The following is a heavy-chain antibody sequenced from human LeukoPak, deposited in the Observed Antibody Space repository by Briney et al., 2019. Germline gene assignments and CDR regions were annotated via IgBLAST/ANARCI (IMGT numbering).Heavy chain of an antibody. CDR2: LYHSGST. CDR3: ARDGRGAEVDF. Sequence: SETLSLTCAVSGYSISSGYYWGWIRQPPGKGLEWIGSLYHSGSTYYNPSLKSRVTISVDTSKNQFSLKLSSATAADTAVYYCARDGRGAEVDFWGQGTLVTVSS. V-gene: IGHV4-38-2*02. J-gene: IGHJ4*02. CDR1: GYSISSGYY. D-gene: IGHD3-10*01.